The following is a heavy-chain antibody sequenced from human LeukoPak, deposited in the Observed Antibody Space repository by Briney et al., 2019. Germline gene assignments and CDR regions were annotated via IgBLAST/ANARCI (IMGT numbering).Heavy chain of an antibody. V-gene: IGHV3-33*01. J-gene: IGHJ4*02. CDR2: IWCDGSNK. CDR3: ARDRNIVVPSGNFDS. CDR1: GFIFNNYG. Sequence: GGSLRLSCAASGFIFNNYGMQWVRQAPGKGLEWVAGIWCDGSNKHYADSVKGRFTISRDNSKNTVYLQLNSLRAKDTGVYFCARDRNIVVPSGNFDSCGQGIVVTVSS. D-gene: IGHD2-2*01.